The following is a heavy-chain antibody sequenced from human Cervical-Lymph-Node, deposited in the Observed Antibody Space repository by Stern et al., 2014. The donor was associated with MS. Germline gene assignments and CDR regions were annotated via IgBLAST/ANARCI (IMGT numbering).Heavy chain of an antibody. CDR1: GGTFRSSA. V-gene: IGHV1-69*01. CDR2: LIPIFGQA. Sequence: QVQLVESGAEVKKPGSSVKVSCKASGGTFRSSAISWVRQAPGQGLEWMWGLIPIFGQANYAQKFQGRVTITADESTSTAYMELSSLRSEDTAVYYCARDPRYYYDSSGLPYGMDVWGQGTTVTVSS. CDR3: ARDPRYYYDSSGLPYGMDV. D-gene: IGHD3-22*01. J-gene: IGHJ6*02.